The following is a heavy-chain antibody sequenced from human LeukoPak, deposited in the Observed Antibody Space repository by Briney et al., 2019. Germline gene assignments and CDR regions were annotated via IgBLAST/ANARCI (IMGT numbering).Heavy chain of an antibody. J-gene: IGHJ4*02. Sequence: SETLSLTCTVSGGSISSSSYYWGWIRQPPGKGLVWIGSIYYRGSTYYNPSLKSRVTISVDTSKNQFSLKLSSVTAADTAVYYCARRDIVATISYFDYWGQGTLVTVSS. CDR3: ARRDIVATISYFDY. CDR1: GGSISSSSYY. D-gene: IGHD5-12*01. V-gene: IGHV4-39*01. CDR2: IYYRGST.